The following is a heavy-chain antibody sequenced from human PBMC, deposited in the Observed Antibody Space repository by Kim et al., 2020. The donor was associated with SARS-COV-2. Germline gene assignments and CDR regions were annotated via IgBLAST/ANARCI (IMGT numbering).Heavy chain of an antibody. CDR3: VRDNPVMTHYLDF. Sequence: YYDESLRTRVVISLDASKNQFSLKLTSVTAADTAVYYCVRDNPVMTHYLDFWGQGILVTVSS. D-gene: IGHD3-16*01. J-gene: IGHJ4*02. V-gene: IGHV4-30-2*05.